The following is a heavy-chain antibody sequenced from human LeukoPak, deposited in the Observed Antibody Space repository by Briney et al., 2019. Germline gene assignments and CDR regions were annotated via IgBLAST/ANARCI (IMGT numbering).Heavy chain of an antibody. CDR1: GFTFSSYA. V-gene: IGHV3-23*01. Sequence: PGGSLRLSCVASGFTFSSYAMSWVRQAPGKGLEWVSAISGSGGSTYYADSVKGRFTISRDNSKNTLYLQMNSLRAEDTAVYYCARDPGSYGYLPSVRFDYWGQGTLVTVSS. J-gene: IGHJ4*02. D-gene: IGHD5-18*01. CDR2: ISGSGGST. CDR3: ARDPGSYGYLPSVRFDY.